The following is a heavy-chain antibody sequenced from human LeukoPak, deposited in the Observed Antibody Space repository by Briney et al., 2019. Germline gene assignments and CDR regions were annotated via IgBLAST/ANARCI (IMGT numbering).Heavy chain of an antibody. CDR3: ARFRGIRYTGYYYYMDV. Sequence: SETLSLTCAVYGGSFSGYYWSWIRQPPGKGLEWIGEINHSGSTNYNPSLKSRVTISVDTSKNQFSLKLSSVTAADTAVYYCARFRGIRYTGYYYYMDVWGKGTTVTVSS. CDR2: INHSGST. CDR1: GGSFSGYY. J-gene: IGHJ6*03. D-gene: IGHD1-14*01. V-gene: IGHV4-34*01.